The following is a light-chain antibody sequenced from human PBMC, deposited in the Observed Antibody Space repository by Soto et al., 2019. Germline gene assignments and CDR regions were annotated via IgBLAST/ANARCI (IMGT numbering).Light chain of an antibody. V-gene: IGKV1-39*01. CDR2: AAS. Sequence: DIQMTQSPSSLSASVGDRVTITCRASQSISSYLNWYQQKPGKAPKLLIYAASSLQSGVPSRFSGSGSGTDFTLTISSLKPDDFATYYCQHYNSYSEAFGQGTKVDI. J-gene: IGKJ1*01. CDR3: QHYNSYSEA. CDR1: QSISSY.